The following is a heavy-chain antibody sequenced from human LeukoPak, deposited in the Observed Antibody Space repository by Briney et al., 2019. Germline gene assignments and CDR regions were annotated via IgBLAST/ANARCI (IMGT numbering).Heavy chain of an antibody. CDR2: IYPGDSDT. J-gene: IGHJ4*02. Sequence: GESLKISCKGSGYSFTSYWIGWVRQMPGKGLEWMGIIYPGDSDTRYSPSFQGQVTISADKSISTAYLQWSSLKASDTAMYYCAGQHPYYYDSSGYYSPYYFDYWGQGTLVTVSS. V-gene: IGHV5-51*01. CDR1: GYSFTSYW. D-gene: IGHD3-22*01. CDR3: AGQHPYYYDSSGYYSPYYFDY.